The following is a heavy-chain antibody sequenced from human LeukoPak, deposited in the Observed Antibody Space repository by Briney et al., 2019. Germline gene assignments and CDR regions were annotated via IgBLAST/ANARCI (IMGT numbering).Heavy chain of an antibody. Sequence: PSETLSLTCTVSGGSISSGSYYWSWIRQPAGKGLEWIGRIYTSGSTNYNPSIKSRVTISVDTSKSQFSLKLSSVTAADTAVYYCARADYDFWSGYHRGHFDYWGQGTLVTVSS. D-gene: IGHD3-3*01. CDR2: IYTSGST. CDR3: ARADYDFWSGYHRGHFDY. J-gene: IGHJ4*02. V-gene: IGHV4-61*02. CDR1: GGSISSGSYY.